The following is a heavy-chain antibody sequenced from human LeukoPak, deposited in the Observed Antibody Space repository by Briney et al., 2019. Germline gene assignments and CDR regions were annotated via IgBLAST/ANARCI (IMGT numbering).Heavy chain of an antibody. CDR1: GFTVSSDY. Sequence: TGGSLRLSCAASGFTVSSDYMSWVRQAPGKGLEWVSVIYSGGSTYYADSVKGRFTISRDNSKNTLYLQMNSLRAEDTAVYYCARVVWELRGYYFYYWGQGTLVTVSS. J-gene: IGHJ4*02. D-gene: IGHD1-26*01. V-gene: IGHV3-66*01. CDR2: IYSGGST. CDR3: ARVVWELRGYYFYY.